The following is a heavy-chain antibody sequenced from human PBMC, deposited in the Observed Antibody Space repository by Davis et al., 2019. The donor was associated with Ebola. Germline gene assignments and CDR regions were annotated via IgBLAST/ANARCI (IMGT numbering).Heavy chain of an antibody. J-gene: IGHJ4*02. CDR3: ARRGYSYGYDY. V-gene: IGHV4-30-2*01. CDR1: GCPISSGGYS. D-gene: IGHD5-18*01. CDR2: IYHSGST. Sequence: SETLSLTCAVSGCPISSGGYSWSWIRQPPGKGLEWIGYIYHSGSTYYNPSLKSRVTISVDRSKNQFSLKLSSVTAADTAVYYCARRGYSYGYDYWGQGTLVTVSS.